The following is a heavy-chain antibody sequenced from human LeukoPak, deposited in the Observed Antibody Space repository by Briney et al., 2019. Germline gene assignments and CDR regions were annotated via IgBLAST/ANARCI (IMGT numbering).Heavy chain of an antibody. V-gene: IGHV3-23*01. D-gene: IGHD2-21*01. CDR3: AKESPIFDY. CDR2: ISGSGGTT. CDR1: GFTFSSYA. J-gene: IGHJ4*02. Sequence: GGSLRLSCAASGFTFSSYAMTWVRQAPGKGLEWVSVISGSGGTTYYADSVKGRFTISRDNPKNTLFLQMNSLRAEDTAVYYCAKESPIFDYWGQGTPVTVSS.